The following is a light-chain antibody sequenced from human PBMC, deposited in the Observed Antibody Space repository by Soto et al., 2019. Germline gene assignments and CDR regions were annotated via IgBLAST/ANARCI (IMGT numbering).Light chain of an antibody. V-gene: IGKV3-20*01. CDR2: GAS. CDR3: QQYGSSGT. Sequence: EIGLTQSPGTLSLSPGERATLSCRASQSVSNNYLAWYQQKPGQAPMLLIYGASNSATGIPDRFSGSGSGTDFTLTISRLEPEDFAVYYCQQYGSSGTFGKGTKVEIK. J-gene: IGKJ1*01. CDR1: QSVSNNY.